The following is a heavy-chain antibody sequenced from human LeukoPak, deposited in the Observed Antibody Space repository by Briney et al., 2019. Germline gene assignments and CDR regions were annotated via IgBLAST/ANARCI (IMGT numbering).Heavy chain of an antibody. V-gene: IGHV1-46*03. CDR1: GYTFTSYY. D-gene: IGHD2-15*01. J-gene: IGHJ4*02. Sequence: ASVKVSCKASGYTFTSYYMHWVRQAPGQGLVWMGIINPSGGSTSYAQKFQGRVTMTRDTSTSTVYMELSSLRSEDTAVYYCATGYCSGASCYSVDYWGQGTLVTVSS. CDR2: INPSGGST. CDR3: ATGYCSGASCYSVDY.